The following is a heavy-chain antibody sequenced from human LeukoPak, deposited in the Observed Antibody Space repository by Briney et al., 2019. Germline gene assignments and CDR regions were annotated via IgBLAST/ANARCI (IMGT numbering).Heavy chain of an antibody. CDR2: ISDSGDST. V-gene: IGHV3-23*01. J-gene: IGHJ4*02. D-gene: IGHD6-6*01. CDR1: GFSFSSYG. Sequence: GGSLRLSCAASGFSFSSYGMSWVRQAPGKGLEWVSGISDSGDSTYYADSVKGRFTISRDTSKDTLYLQMSSLRAEDTALYYCAKDGGGPYSSSNHFGYWGQGTLVTVSS. CDR3: AKDGGGPYSSSNHFGY.